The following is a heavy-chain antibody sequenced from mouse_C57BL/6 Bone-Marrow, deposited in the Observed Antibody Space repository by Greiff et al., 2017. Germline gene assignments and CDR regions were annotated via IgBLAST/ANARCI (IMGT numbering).Heavy chain of an antibody. CDR1: GFTFSDYG. J-gene: IGHJ3*01. CDR3: ARNYSNYEALTY. CDR2: ISSGSSTI. D-gene: IGHD2-5*01. V-gene: IGHV5-17*01. Sequence: DVHLVESGGGLVKPGGSLKLSCAASGFTFSDYGMPWVRQAPEKGLEWVAYISSGSSTIYYADTVKGRFTISRDNAKNTLFLQMTSLRSEDTDMDYCARNYSNYEALTYWGQGTLVTVSA.